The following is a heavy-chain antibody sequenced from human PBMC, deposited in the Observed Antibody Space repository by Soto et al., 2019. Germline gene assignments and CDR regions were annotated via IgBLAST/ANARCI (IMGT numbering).Heavy chain of an antibody. CDR1: GFTFSSYS. Sequence: GGSLRLSCAASGFTFSSYSMNWVRQAPGKGLEWVSSISSSSSYIYYADSVKGRFTISRDNAKNSLYLQMNSLRAEDTAVYYCASENQRSGYDYTRGSFDYWGQGTLVTVSS. J-gene: IGHJ4*02. CDR2: ISSSSSYI. CDR3: ASENQRSGYDYTRGSFDY. D-gene: IGHD5-12*01. V-gene: IGHV3-21*01.